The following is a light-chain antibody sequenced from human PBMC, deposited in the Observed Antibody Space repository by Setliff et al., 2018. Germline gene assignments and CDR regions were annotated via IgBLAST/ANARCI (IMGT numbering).Light chain of an antibody. CDR3: CSYGRGSIHV. J-gene: IGLJ1*01. V-gene: IGLV2-14*01. Sequence: QSVLTQPASVSGSPGQSITISCTGTTSDVGSFNYVSWYQQYPAKGPTLLIFDVNKRAAGVSNRFSGSKSGNTAFLSISGLQGDDEADYYCCSYGRGSIHVFGSGTKDTVL. CDR2: DVN. CDR1: TSDVGSFNY.